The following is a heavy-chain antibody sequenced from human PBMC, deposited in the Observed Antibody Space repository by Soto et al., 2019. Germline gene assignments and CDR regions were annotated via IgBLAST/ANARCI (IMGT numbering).Heavy chain of an antibody. CDR2: IIPILGIA. D-gene: IGHD2-2*01. J-gene: IGHJ6*03. V-gene: IGHV1-69*02. CDR3: ASGRIVVVPAATADYYYYYMDG. CDR1: GGTFSSYT. Sequence: QVQLVQSGAEVKKPGSSVKVSCKASGGTFSSYTISWVRQAPGQGLEWMGRIIPILGIANYAQKFQGRVTITADKSTSTAYMELSSLRSEDTAVYYFASGRIVVVPAATADYYYYYMDGWGKGTTVTVSS.